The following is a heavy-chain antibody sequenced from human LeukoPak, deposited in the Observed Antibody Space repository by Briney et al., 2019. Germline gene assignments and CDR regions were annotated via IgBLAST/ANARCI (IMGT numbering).Heavy chain of an antibody. D-gene: IGHD6-6*01. V-gene: IGHV4-34*04. CDR3: ARGGTAARLAN. CDR1: GGSFSGYY. Sequence: SETLSLTCAVYGGSFSGYYCTWLRQPPGKGLEWIGEISLSGINTHNPSLKSRATISLDTSNSQFSLNLSSVTAVDTAMYYCARGGTAARLANWGQGTLVTVSS. J-gene: IGHJ4*02. CDR2: ISLSGIN.